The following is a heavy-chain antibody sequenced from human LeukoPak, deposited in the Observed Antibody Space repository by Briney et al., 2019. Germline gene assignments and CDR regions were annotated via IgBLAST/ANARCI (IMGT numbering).Heavy chain of an antibody. J-gene: IGHJ4*02. V-gene: IGHV3-48*01. Sequence: PGGSLRLSCAASGFTFSDYSMNWVRQAPGKGLERISYIGIDSGNTNYAGSVKGRFTISGDKAKNSLYLQMNSLRVEDTAVYYCARDYKYAFDNWGQGTLVTVSS. CDR2: IGIDSGNT. D-gene: IGHD5-24*01. CDR3: ARDYKYAFDN. CDR1: GFTFSDYS.